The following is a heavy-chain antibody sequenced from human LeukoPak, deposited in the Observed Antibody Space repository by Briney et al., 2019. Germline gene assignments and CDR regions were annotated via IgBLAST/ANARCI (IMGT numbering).Heavy chain of an antibody. CDR1: GGSININTYY. CDR2: IYYSGST. D-gene: IGHD2/OR15-2a*01. Sequence: PSETLSLTCTVSGGSININTYYWGWIRQPPGKGLEWIGSIYYSGSTYYNPSLKSRVTISVDTSKDQFSLKLSSVTAADTAVYYCARGGRIRWTRFDYWGQGTLVTVSS. V-gene: IGHV4-39*07. J-gene: IGHJ4*02. CDR3: ARGGRIRWTRFDY.